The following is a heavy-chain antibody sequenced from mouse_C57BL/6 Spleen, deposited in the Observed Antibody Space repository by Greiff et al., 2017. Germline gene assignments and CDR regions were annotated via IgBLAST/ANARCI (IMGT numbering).Heavy chain of an antibody. D-gene: IGHD1-1*01. CDR1: GFTFSSYA. J-gene: IGHJ3*01. V-gene: IGHV5-9-1*02. Sequence: DVMLVESGEGLVKPGGSLKLSCAASGFTFSSYAMSWVRQTPEKRLEWVAYISIGGDYIYYADTVKGRFTISRDNARNTLYLQMSCLKSEDTAMYYCTGDYYGSSSWFAYWGQGTLVTVSA. CDR3: TGDYYGSSSWFAY. CDR2: ISIGGDYI.